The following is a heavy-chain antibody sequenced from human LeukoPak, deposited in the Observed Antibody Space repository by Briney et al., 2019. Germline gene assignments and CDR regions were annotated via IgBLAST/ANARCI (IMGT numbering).Heavy chain of an antibody. CDR3: ARGPTVTSEY. D-gene: IGHD4-17*01. Sequence: ASVKVSFKASGYTFTDYYMHWVGQAPGQGLEWMGWINPNTGGTNYAQNFQGRVTMTRDTSISTAYMELSRLKSDDTAVYYCARGPTVTSEYRAQGTLVTVSS. V-gene: IGHV1-2*02. CDR1: GYTFTDYY. J-gene: IGHJ4*02. CDR2: INPNTGGT.